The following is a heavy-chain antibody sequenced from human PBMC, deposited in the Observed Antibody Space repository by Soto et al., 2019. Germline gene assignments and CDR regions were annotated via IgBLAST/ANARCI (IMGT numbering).Heavy chain of an antibody. CDR1: GFTFSSYS. CDR2: ISSSSSTI. V-gene: IGHV3-48*02. Sequence: PGGSLRLSCAASGFTFSSYSMNWVRQAPGKGLEWVSYISSSSSTIYYADSVKGRFTISRDNAKNSLYLQMNSLRDEDTAVYYCARDTPYYDILDYFDYWGQGTLVTVSS. J-gene: IGHJ4*02. D-gene: IGHD3-9*01. CDR3: ARDTPYYDILDYFDY.